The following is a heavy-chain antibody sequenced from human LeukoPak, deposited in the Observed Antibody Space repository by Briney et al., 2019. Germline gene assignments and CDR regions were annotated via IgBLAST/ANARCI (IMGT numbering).Heavy chain of an antibody. V-gene: IGHV1-2*02. D-gene: IGHD3-3*02. Sequence: ASVKVSCKASGYTFTAYYMHWVRQVPGQGLEWMGWINPNSGDTNYAQKFLGRVTMTRDTSTNTAYMELSRLKSDDTAVYFCARGILDYWGQGTLVTVSS. CDR2: INPNSGDT. CDR1: GYTFTAYY. J-gene: IGHJ4*02. CDR3: ARGILDY.